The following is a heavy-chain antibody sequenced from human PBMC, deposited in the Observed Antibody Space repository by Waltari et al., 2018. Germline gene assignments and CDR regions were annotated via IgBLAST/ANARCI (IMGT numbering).Heavy chain of an antibody. Sequence: QVQLVESGGGVVQHGMSLRLSCAASGFSLGPYGMHWVRQAPGKGLEWVALIFFGGGDSFYADSVRGRFTISRDNSKNTLYLDINSLRLDDTAIYYCAKDAFGNTYLDHWGQGTLVTVSS. CDR2: IFFGGGDS. D-gene: IGHD3-10*01. CDR1: GFSLGPYG. CDR3: AKDAFGNTYLDH. J-gene: IGHJ4*02. V-gene: IGHV3-30*19.